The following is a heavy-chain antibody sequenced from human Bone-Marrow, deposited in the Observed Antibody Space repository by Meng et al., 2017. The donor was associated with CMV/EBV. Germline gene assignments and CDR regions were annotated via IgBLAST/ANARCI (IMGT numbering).Heavy chain of an antibody. J-gene: IGHJ6*02. D-gene: IGHD6-19*01. V-gene: IGHV3-11*06. CDR2: ISSSSSYI. CDR1: GFTFSDYY. CDR3: ARDFRSGWYYYGMDV. Sequence: GESLKISCAASGFTFSDYYMSWIRQAPGKGLEWVSSISSSSSYIYYADSVKGRFTISRDNAKNSLYLQMNSLRAEDTAVYYCARDFRSGWYYYGMDVWGQGTTVTVSS.